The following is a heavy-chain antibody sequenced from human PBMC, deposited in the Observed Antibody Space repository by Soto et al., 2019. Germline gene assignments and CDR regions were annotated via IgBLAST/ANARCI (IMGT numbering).Heavy chain of an antibody. V-gene: IGHV4-4*02. J-gene: IGHJ6*02. CDR1: GDSIRSGNW. Sequence: SETLSLTCAVSGDSIRSGNWWSWVRQSPGKGLEWIGEIYHGGSTNYNPSLKSRVTISVDKPKNQFSLKLSSVTAADTAVYYCARLNYYGMDVWGQGTTVTVSS. CDR2: IYHGGST. CDR3: ARLNYYGMDV.